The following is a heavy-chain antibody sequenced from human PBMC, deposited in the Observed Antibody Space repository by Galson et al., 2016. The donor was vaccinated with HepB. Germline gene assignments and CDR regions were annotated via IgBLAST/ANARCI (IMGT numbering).Heavy chain of an antibody. Sequence: SCKASGYSFSSYYIHWVRQPPGRGLEWVSGITRTGDATHYADFAKGRFTITRDNSKNTVYLYMSDLSAGDTAVYYCGKHGGFDYWGQGARVTVSS. J-gene: IGHJ4*02. CDR1: GYSFSSYY. V-gene: IGHV3-23*01. D-gene: IGHD3-16*01. CDR3: GKHGGFDY. CDR2: ITRTGDAT.